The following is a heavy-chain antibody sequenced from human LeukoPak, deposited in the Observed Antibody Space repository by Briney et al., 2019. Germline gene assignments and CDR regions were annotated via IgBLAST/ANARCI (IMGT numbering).Heavy chain of an antibody. CDR1: GYSFTSYW. D-gene: IGHD3-22*01. Sequence: GEPLQISCKGSGYSFTSYWISWVRQMPGKGLEWMGRIDPSDSYTNYSPSFQGHVTISADKSISTAYLQWSSLKASDTAMYYCARHPYYYDSSGYYPPAYYDYWGQGTLVTVSS. CDR3: ARHPYYYDSSGYYPPAYYDY. V-gene: IGHV5-10-1*01. CDR2: IDPSDSYT. J-gene: IGHJ4*02.